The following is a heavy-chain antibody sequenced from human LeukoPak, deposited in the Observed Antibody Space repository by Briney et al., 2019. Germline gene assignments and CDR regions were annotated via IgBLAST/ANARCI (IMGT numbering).Heavy chain of an antibody. CDR2: INPNSGGT. CDR1: GFAFTTYY. V-gene: IGHV1-2*02. CDR3: ARDRAHVGTMVDVFDF. J-gene: IGHJ3*01. Sequence: ASVKVSCKTSGFAFTTYYIHWVRQAPGRGPEWMGWINPNSGGTKYAQRFRDRIIMTRDTSITTAHMEMRRLTSDDTAMYYCARDRAHVGTMVDVFDFWGQGTMVTVSS. D-gene: IGHD5-12*01.